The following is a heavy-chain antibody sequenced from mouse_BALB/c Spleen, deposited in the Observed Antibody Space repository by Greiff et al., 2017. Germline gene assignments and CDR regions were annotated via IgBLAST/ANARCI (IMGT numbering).Heavy chain of an antibody. CDR1: GFSLTSYG. Sequence: QVQLQQSGPGLVQPSQSLSITCTVSGFSLTSYGVHWVRQSPGKGLEWLGVIWSGGSTDYNAAFISRLSISKDNSKSQVFFKMNSLQADDTAIYYCASSTMITTEFAYWGQGTLVTVSA. CDR3: ASSTMITTEFAY. J-gene: IGHJ3*01. V-gene: IGHV2-4-1*01. CDR2: IWSGGST. D-gene: IGHD2-4*01.